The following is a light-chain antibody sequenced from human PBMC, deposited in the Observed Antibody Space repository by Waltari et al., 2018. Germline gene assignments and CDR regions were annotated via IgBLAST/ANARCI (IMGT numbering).Light chain of an antibody. CDR2: DVS. V-gene: IGLV2-14*03. CDR3: CSKTSSTASIV. Sequence: QSALTQPASVSGSLGQSINISCSGTNSDIGGDTSVSWYQQHPGEAPKLLIFDVSTRPSGVSSRFSAFKSGTTASLTISGLQAEDEADYYCCSKTSSTASIVFGGGTTLTVL. J-gene: IGLJ3*02. CDR1: NSDIGGDTS.